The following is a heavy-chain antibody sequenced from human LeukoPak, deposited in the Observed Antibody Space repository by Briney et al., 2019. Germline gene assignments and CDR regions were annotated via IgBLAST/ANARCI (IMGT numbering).Heavy chain of an antibody. D-gene: IGHD3-22*01. CDR1: GGTFSSYA. J-gene: IGHJ6*03. CDR2: IIPIFGTA. CDR3: ASLRYDSSGYKIPNYYYYYMDV. V-gene: IGHV1-69*05. Sequence: GSSVKVSCKTSGGTFSSYAISWVRQAPGQGLEWMGGIIPIFGTANYAQKFQGRVTITTDESTSTAYMELSSLRSEDTGVYYCASLRYDSSGYKIPNYYYYYMDVWGKGTTVTVSS.